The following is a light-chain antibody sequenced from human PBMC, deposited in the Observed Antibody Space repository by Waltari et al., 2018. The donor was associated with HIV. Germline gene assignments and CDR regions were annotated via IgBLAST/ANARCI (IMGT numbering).Light chain of an antibody. CDR3: AAWDDSLNGVV. V-gene: IGLV1-36*01. CDR1: SSNIGNNA. Sequence: QSVLTQPPSVSEAPRQRVTISCSGSSSNIGNNAVNWYQQLPGKPPKLLIHYDDLLASGVSDRFSGSKSGTSASLAISGLQSEDESDYYCAAWDDSLNGVVFGGGTKLTVL. CDR2: YDD. J-gene: IGLJ2*01.